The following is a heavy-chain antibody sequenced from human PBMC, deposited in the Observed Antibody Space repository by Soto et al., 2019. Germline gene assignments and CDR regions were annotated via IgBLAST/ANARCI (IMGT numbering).Heavy chain of an antibody. CDR2: IYPGDSDT. J-gene: IGHJ4*02. CDR1: GYSFAKYW. V-gene: IGHV5-51*01. CDR3: AKDRPNYFGSAGAYYKAGGDF. Sequence: GESLKISCKGSGYSFAKYWIGWVRQMPGKGLEWMGIIYPGDSDTRYSPSFRGQVIISADKSISTAYLQWTSLQASDTALYYCAKDRPNYFGSAGAYYKAGGDFWGQGTLVTVSS. D-gene: IGHD3-10*01.